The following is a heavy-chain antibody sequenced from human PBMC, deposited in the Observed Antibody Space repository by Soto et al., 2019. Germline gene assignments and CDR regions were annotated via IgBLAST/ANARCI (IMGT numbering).Heavy chain of an antibody. D-gene: IGHD3-10*01. CDR3: ARVGVPADGPAP. Sequence: QVQLVQSGAEVKKPGASVKVSCKGSGYSFRSYDITWVRQAPGQGLEWMGWVHPETGSTGYAQRFQGRVSMTSDTSKNTPYRELGAVRVEDPAVYYGARVGVPADGPAPWGKGPRVTLPP. J-gene: IGHJ5*02. V-gene: IGHV1-8*02. CDR2: VHPETGST. CDR1: GYSFRSYD.